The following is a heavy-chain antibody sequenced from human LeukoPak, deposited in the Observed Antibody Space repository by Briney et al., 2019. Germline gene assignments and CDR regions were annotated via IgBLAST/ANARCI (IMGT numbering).Heavy chain of an antibody. D-gene: IGHD5-12*01. CDR1: GGSISSSSYY. CDR2: IYYSGST. V-gene: IGHV4-39*01. J-gene: IGHJ3*02. Sequence: PSETLSLTCTVSGGSISSSSYYWGWIRQPPGKGLEWIGSIYYSGSTYYNPSLKSRVTISVDTSKNQFSLKLSSVTAADTAVYYCARHLPGGVATITHAFDIWGQGTMVTVSS. CDR3: ARHLPGGVATITHAFDI.